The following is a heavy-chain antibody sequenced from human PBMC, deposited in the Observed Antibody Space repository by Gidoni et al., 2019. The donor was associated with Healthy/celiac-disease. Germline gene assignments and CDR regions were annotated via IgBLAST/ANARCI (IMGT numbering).Heavy chain of an antibody. D-gene: IGHD2-2*01. CDR3: ARGGKNIVVVPAAMGDKYFQH. Sequence: QVQLQQWGAGLLKPSETLSLTCAVYGGSFSGYYWSWIRQPPGKGLEWIGEINHSGSTNYNPSLKSRVTISVDTSKNQFSLKLSSVTAADTAVYYCARGGKNIVVVPAAMGDKYFQHWGQGTLVTVSS. CDR2: INHSGST. V-gene: IGHV4-34*01. J-gene: IGHJ1*01. CDR1: GGSFSGYY.